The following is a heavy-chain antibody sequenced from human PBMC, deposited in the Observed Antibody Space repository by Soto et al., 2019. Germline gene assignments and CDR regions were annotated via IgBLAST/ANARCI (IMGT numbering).Heavy chain of an antibody. CDR2: ISGDGGNT. D-gene: IGHD2-15*01. Sequence: GGSLRLSCSGSGFTFSHHSLYWVRQSPGKGLRYVSTISGDGGNTHYAASVRGRFTISRDNSKNTVFLQMSGLGVADSAVYYCVKVSGYCTGGSCFSYFDYWGQGALVTVSS. CDR1: GFTFSHHS. V-gene: IGHV3-64D*06. J-gene: IGHJ4*02. CDR3: VKVSGYCTGGSCFSYFDY.